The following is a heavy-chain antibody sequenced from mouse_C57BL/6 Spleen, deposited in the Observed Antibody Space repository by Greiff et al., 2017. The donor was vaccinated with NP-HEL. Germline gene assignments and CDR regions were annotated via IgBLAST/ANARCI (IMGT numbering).Heavy chain of an antibody. J-gene: IGHJ2*01. CDR3: ARFPAQEDFDY. V-gene: IGHV1-7*01. CDR2: INPRSGFT. CDR1: GYTFTSYW. Sequence: VQLQESGAELAKPGASVKLSCKASGYTFTSYWMHWVNQRPGQGLEWIGYINPRSGFTTYNQKFKDKATLTSDKSASTAYRQLSSLTYEDSAVYYCARFPAQEDFDYWGQGTTRTVSS.